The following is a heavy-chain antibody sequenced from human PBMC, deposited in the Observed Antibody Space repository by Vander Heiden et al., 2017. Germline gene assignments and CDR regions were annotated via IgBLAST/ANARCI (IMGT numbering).Heavy chain of an antibody. CDR1: GRAISSSSYY. CDR3: AATTMTTQFDY. J-gene: IGHJ4*02. V-gene: IGHV4-39*01. D-gene: IGHD4-17*01. CDR2: VYYTGST. Sequence: QLQLQESGPGLVKPSETLSLTCTVPGRAISSSSYYWGWIRQPPGRGLEWIGNVYYTGSTYYNPSLKSRVTISVDTSKNQFSLKLSSVTAADTAVYYCAATTMTTQFDYWGQGTLVTVSS.